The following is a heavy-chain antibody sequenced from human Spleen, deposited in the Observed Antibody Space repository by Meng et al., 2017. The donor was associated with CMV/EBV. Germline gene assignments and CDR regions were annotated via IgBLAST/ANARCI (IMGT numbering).Heavy chain of an antibody. J-gene: IGHJ5*02. Sequence: LPCAVSGVSFTSYSWTWIRQFPGKGLEWIGEINQGGGPNYSPSLKSRVSISMDASKNQFSLKLMSVTAADTAVYYCARVVGGGWFDPWGQGTLVTVSS. D-gene: IGHD3-16*01. CDR1: GVSFTSYS. CDR3: ARVVGGGWFDP. V-gene: IGHV4-34*01. CDR2: INQGGGP.